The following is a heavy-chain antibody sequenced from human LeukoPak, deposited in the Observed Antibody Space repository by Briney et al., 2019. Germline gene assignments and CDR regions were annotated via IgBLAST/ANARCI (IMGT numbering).Heavy chain of an antibody. CDR2: IKDDGSDK. CDR1: GFTFSAYW. D-gene: IGHD1-26*01. V-gene: IGHV3-7*01. Sequence: PGGSLRLSCAASGFTFSAYWMSWVRQAPGKGLEWVANIKDDGSDKYYVDSVKGRFTISRGNAKNSLYLQMNILRDDDTAVYYCARAAGGTSRDYWGQGTLVTVSS. CDR3: ARAAGGTSRDY. J-gene: IGHJ4*02.